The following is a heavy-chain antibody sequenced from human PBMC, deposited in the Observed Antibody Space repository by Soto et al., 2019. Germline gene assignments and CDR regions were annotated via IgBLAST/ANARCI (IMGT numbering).Heavy chain of an antibody. D-gene: IGHD1-1*01. CDR3: AGVERVHLGNHVGDY. V-gene: IGHV1-8*01. CDR1: GYTFTSYD. Sequence: QVQLVQSGAEVKKPGASVKVSCKASGYTFTSYDINWVRQATGQGLEWMGWMNPNSGNTGYAQKFQGRVTMTRNTSISTAYMRLSGLRSEDTAVYYCAGVERVHLGNHVGDYWGHGTLVTVSA. J-gene: IGHJ4*01. CDR2: MNPNSGNT.